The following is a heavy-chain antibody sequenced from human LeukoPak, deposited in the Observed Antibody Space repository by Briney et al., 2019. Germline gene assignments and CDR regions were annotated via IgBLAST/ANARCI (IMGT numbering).Heavy chain of an antibody. D-gene: IGHD7-27*01. CDR1: GGSISSYY. CDR2: IYYSQST. J-gene: IGHJ3*02. Sequence: SETLSLTCTVSGGSISSYYWSWIRQPPGKGLELIGYIYYSQSTNYNPSLKSRVAISVDTSKNQFSLKLCSVTAADTAVYYCATYLPSAWGAFDIWGQGTMVTVSS. CDR3: ATYLPSAWGAFDI. V-gene: IGHV4-59*01.